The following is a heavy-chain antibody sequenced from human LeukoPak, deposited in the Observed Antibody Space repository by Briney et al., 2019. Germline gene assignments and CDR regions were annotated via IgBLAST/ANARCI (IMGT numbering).Heavy chain of an antibody. CDR2: ISYDGSNK. D-gene: IGHD4-17*01. V-gene: IGHV3-30*03. Sequence: GRSLRLSCAASGFTFSSYGMHWVRQAPGKGLEWVAVISYDGSNKYYADSVKGRFTISRDNSKNTLYLQMNSLRAEDTAVYYCARDRDYGLYSYYFDYWGQGTLVTVSS. J-gene: IGHJ4*02. CDR3: ARDRDYGLYSYYFDY. CDR1: GFTFSSYG.